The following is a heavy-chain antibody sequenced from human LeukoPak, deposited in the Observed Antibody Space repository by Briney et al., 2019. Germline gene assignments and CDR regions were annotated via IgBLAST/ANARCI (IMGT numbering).Heavy chain of an antibody. V-gene: IGHV3-30*02. CDR2: IRYDGSNT. CDR3: APWLADNWFDP. Sequence: GGSLRLSCAASGFMFSTNSMHWVRQAPGKGLEWVAFIRYDGSNTHYADSVKGRFTISRDNSKNTLYLQMNSLRAEDTAVYYCAPWLADNWFDPWGQGTLVTVSS. D-gene: IGHD3-9*01. J-gene: IGHJ5*02. CDR1: GFMFSTNS.